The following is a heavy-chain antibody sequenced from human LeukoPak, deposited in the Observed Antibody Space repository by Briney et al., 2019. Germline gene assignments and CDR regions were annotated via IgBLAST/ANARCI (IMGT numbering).Heavy chain of an antibody. V-gene: IGHV7-4-1*02. D-gene: IGHD2-2*01. CDR3: AREVIVVVPTAISVGEVPGGGDV. CDR2: INTNTGNP. J-gene: IGHJ6*02. CDR1: GYTFTNYA. Sequence: ASVTVSCKASGYTFTNYAMNWVRQAPGQGPEWMGWINTNTGNPTYAQGFTGRFVFSLDTSVSTAYLQISSLKAEDTAVYYCAREVIVVVPTAISVGEVPGGGDVWGQGTTVTVSS.